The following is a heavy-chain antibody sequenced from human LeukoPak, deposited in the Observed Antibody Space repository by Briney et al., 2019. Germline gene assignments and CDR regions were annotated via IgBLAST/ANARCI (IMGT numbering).Heavy chain of an antibody. J-gene: IGHJ6*02. V-gene: IGHV1-2*06. D-gene: IGHD2-15*01. CDR1: GYTFTGYH. Sequence: ASVKVSCKASGYTFTGYHMHWVRQAPGQGLEWMGRINPNSGDTNYAQKFQGRVTMTRDTSISTAYVELSRLRSDDTAVYYCAGEGYRRILVYGMDVWGQGTTVTVSS. CDR2: INPNSGDT. CDR3: AGEGYRRILVYGMDV.